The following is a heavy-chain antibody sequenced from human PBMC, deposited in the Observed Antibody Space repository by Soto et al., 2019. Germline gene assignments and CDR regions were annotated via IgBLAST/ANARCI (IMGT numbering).Heavy chain of an antibody. D-gene: IGHD2-2*02. CDR1: GGTFSSYT. J-gene: IGHJ4*02. CDR3: AMEYCSSTSCYRDY. Sequence: QVQLVQSGAEVKKPGSSVKVCCKASGGTFSSYTISWVRQAPGQRLEWKGRIIPILGIANYAHKFQGRITITSDKPTSTAYMELSSLRSEDTAVYYCAMEYCSSTSCYRDYWGQGTLVTVSS. CDR2: IIPILGIA. V-gene: IGHV1-69*02.